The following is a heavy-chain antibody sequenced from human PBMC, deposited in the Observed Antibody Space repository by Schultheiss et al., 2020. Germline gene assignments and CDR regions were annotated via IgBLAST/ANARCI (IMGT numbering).Heavy chain of an antibody. D-gene: IGHD2-15*01. CDR2: ISSSSSTI. Sequence: GGSLRLSCAASRFTFSSYGMHWVRQAPGKGLEWVSYISSSSSTIYYADSVKGRFTISRDNAKNSLYLQMNSLRDEDTAVYYCARRYCSGGSCYSFDYWGQGTLVTVSS. V-gene: IGHV3-48*02. CDR3: ARRYCSGGSCYSFDY. J-gene: IGHJ4*02. CDR1: RFTFSSYG.